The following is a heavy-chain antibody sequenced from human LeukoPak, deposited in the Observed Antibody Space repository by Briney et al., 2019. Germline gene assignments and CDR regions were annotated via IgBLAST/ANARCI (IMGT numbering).Heavy chain of an antibody. CDR1: GFTFSSYW. CDR3: AKRDCSGGSCYSSTFDY. CDR2: ISGSGGST. J-gene: IGHJ4*02. V-gene: IGHV3-23*01. Sequence: GGSLRLSCAASGFTFSSYWMSGVRQAPGKGLEWVSAISGSGGSTYYANSVKGRFTISRDNSKNTLYLQMNSLRAEDTAVYYCAKRDCSGGSCYSSTFDYWGQGTPVTVSS. D-gene: IGHD2-15*01.